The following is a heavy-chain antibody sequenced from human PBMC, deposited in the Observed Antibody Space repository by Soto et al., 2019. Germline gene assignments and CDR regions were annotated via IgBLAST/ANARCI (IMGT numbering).Heavy chain of an antibody. CDR1: GYTFNTYG. Sequence: ASVKVSCKASGYTFNTYGITWLRQAPGQGLEWMGWISGYNGNTNYTQKFQGRVTMTTDTSTSTAYMELRSLRSDDTAIYYCARDSWVTVINGYGLDVWGPGTTVTVSS. D-gene: IGHD2-21*01. J-gene: IGHJ6*02. V-gene: IGHV1-18*01. CDR2: ISGYNGNT. CDR3: ARDSWVTVINGYGLDV.